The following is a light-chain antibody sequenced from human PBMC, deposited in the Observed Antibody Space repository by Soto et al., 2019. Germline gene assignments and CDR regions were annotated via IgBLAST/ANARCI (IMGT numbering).Light chain of an antibody. CDR2: KAS. CDR3: QQCKSYPLI. CDR1: QSASTY. V-gene: IGKV1-5*03. J-gene: IGKJ3*01. Sequence: DIQMTQSPSTLSASVGDRVTITCRASQSASTYVAWYQQKSGKPPKLLIYKASTLQNGVPSRFRGSGSGTEFPLTISSVQRDDFATYCGQQCKSYPLIFGPGTQVDLK.